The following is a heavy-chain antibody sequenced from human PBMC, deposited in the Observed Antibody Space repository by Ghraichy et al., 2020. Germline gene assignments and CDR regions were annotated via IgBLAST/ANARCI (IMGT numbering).Heavy chain of an antibody. CDR3: AKNVLLWFGEPFHDY. CDR1: GFTFSSYG. V-gene: IGHV3-30*18. CDR2: ISYDGSNK. J-gene: IGHJ4*02. D-gene: IGHD3-10*01. Sequence: SLNISCAASGFTFSSYGMHWVRQAPGKGLEWVAVISYDGSNKYYADSVKGRFTISRDNSKNTLYLQMNSLRAEDTAVYYCAKNVLLWFGEPFHDYWGQGTLVTVSS.